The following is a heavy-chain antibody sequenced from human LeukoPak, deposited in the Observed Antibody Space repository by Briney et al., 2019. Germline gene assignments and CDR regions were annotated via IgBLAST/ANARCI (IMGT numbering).Heavy chain of an antibody. CDR3: ARDPRDYGDFTGGY. V-gene: IGHV3-23*01. CDR1: GFTFSIYA. J-gene: IGHJ4*02. CDR2: ISGSGGST. Sequence: GGSLRLSCAASGFTFSIYAMNWVRQAPGKGLEWVSAISGSGGSTYYADSVKGRFTISRDNAKNSLYLQMNSLRDEDTAVYYCARDPRDYGDFTGGYWGQGTLVTVSS. D-gene: IGHD4-17*01.